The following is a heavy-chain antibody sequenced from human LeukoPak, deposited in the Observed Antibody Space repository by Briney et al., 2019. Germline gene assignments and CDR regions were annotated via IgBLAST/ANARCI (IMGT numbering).Heavy chain of an antibody. V-gene: IGHV4-59*01. J-gene: IGHJ3*02. CDR2: IYYSGST. D-gene: IGHD2-15*01. CDR1: GGSISSYY. Sequence: SETLSLTRTVSGGSISSYYWSWIRQPPGKGLEWIGYIYYSGSTNYNPSLKSRVTISVDTSKNQFSLKLSSVTAADTAVYYCASFCSGGSCYSGGDAFDIWGQGTMVTVSS. CDR3: ASFCSGGSCYSGGDAFDI.